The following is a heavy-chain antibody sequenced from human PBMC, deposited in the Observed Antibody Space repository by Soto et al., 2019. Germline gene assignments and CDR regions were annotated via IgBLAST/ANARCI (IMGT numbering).Heavy chain of an antibody. J-gene: IGHJ6*01. V-gene: IGHV4-61*01. Sequence: QVQLQESGPGLVKPSETLSLTCTVSGGSVSSGSYYWSWIRQPPGKGLEWIGYIYYSGSTNYNPSLKGRGPLQVASPKNRFPRSGSPVTSGDRAVYNGASTRGGHYY. CDR1: GGSVSSGSYY. D-gene: IGHD6-25*01. CDR3: ASTRGGHYY. CDR2: IYYSGST.